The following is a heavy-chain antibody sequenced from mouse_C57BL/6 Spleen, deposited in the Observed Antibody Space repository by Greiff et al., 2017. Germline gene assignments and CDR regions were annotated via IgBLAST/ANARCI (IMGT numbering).Heavy chain of an antibody. J-gene: IGHJ2*01. D-gene: IGHD1-1*01. Sequence: VHVKQSGPELVKPGASVKISCKASGYSFTDYNMNWVKQSNGKSLEWIGVINPNNGTTSYNQKFKGKATLTVDQSSSTAYMQLNSLTSEDSAVYYCARYDGSSAWDCFDYWGQGTTLTVSS. CDR3: ARYDGSSAWDCFDY. CDR2: INPNNGTT. CDR1: GYSFTDYN. V-gene: IGHV1-39*01.